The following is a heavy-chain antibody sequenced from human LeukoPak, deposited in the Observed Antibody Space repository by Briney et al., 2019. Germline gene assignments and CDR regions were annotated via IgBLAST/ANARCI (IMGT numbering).Heavy chain of an antibody. CDR1: GYTFTSYG. D-gene: IGHD6-19*01. V-gene: IGHV1-18*01. CDR3: AKDYSSGFHPEGAFDI. Sequence: GASVKVSCKASGYTFTSYGISWVRQAPGQGLEWMGWISAYNGNTNYAQKLQGRVTMTTDTSTSTAYMELSRLRSDDTAVYYCAKDYSSGFHPEGAFDIWGQGTMVTVSS. J-gene: IGHJ3*02. CDR2: ISAYNGNT.